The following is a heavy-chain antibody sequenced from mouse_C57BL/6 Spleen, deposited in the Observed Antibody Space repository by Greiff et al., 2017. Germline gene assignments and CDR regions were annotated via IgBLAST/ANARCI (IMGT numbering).Heavy chain of an antibody. CDR1: GFTFSSYG. J-gene: IGHJ2*01. D-gene: IGHD2-12*01. CDR3: ARLYRYDGYYCDY. V-gene: IGHV5-6*01. CDR2: ISSGGSYT. Sequence: EVKLVESGGDLVKPGGSLKLSCAASGFTFSSYGMSWVRQTPDKRLEWVATISSGGSYTYYPDSVKGRFTISRANATHTLYLQMSSLKSEDTAVYYCARLYRYDGYYCDYWGQGTTRTVSS.